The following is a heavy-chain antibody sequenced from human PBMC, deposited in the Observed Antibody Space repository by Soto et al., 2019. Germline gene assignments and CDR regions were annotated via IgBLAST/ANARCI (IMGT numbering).Heavy chain of an antibody. D-gene: IGHD1-1*01. CDR1: GGTFSTYT. Sequence: SVKVSCKASGGTFSTYTISWVRQAPGQGLEWMGRIIPILNTVNYAQKFQGRVTITADKSTSTAYMELSSLRSEDTAVYFCVRTIQPGTTTYFDYWGQGTLVTVSS. V-gene: IGHV1-69*08. CDR3: VRTIQPGTTTYFDY. J-gene: IGHJ4*02. CDR2: IIPILNTV.